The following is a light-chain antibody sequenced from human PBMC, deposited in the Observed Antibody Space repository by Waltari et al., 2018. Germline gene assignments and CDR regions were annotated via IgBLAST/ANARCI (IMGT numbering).Light chain of an antibody. CDR2: LAS. CDR1: QSISRY. Sequence: DIQMTQSPSSLSASVGDRFTLTCRASQSISRYLNWYQQKPGKAPKVLIYLASSLQSGVPSRFSGSGSGTDFTLIISSLQPEDFATYYCQQSDTTPPTFGGGTKVEIK. CDR3: QQSDTTPPT. V-gene: IGKV1-39*01. J-gene: IGKJ4*01.